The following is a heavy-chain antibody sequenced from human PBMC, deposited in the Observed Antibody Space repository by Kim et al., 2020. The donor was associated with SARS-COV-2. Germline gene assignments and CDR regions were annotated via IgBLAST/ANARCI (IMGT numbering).Heavy chain of an antibody. CDR1: GFTFSSYG. CDR2: ISYDGSNK. D-gene: IGHD6-6*01. V-gene: IGHV3-30*18. J-gene: IGHJ4*02. Sequence: GGSLRLSCAASGFTFSSYGMHWVRQAPGKGLEWVAVISYDGSNKYYADSVKGRFTISRDNSKNTLYLQMNSLRAEDTAVYYCAKDLLAARPTKSVLQFDYWGQGTLVTVSS. CDR3: AKDLLAARPTKSVLQFDY.